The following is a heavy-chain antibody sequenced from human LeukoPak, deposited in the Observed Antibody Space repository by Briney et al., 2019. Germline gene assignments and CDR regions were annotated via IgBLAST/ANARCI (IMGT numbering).Heavy chain of an antibody. J-gene: IGHJ4*02. Sequence: PGGSLRLSCAASGFNFDGCAMHWVRQAPAKGPEWVSSSWNSGHIVYADSVKGRFTISRDNAKNSLYLQMDSLRGEDTALYYCAKEGSVCTNGICRYFDDWGQGTLVTVSS. D-gene: IGHD2-8*01. CDR3: AKEGSVCTNGICRYFDD. V-gene: IGHV3-9*01. CDR1: GFNFDGCA. CDR2: SWNSGHI.